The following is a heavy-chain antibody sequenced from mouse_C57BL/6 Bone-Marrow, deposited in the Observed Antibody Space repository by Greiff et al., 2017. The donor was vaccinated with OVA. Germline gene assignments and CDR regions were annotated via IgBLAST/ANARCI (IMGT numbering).Heavy chain of an antibody. CDR1: GYTFTSYW. V-gene: IGHV1-59*01. J-gene: IGHJ2*01. CDR2: IDPSDSYT. D-gene: IGHD1-1*01. Sequence: LQQPGAELVRPGTSVKLSCKASGYTFTSYWMHWVKQRPGQGLEWIGVIDPSDSYTNYNQKFKGKATLTVDTSSSTAYMQLSSLTSEDSAVYYCARWTTVSDYWGQGTTLTVSS. CDR3: ARWTTVSDY.